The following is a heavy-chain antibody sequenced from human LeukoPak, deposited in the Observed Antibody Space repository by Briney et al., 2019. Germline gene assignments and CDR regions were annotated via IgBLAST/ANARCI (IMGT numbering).Heavy chain of an antibody. Sequence: ASVKVSCKASGYTFTGYYMHWVRQAPGQGLEWMGGIIPIFGTANYAQKFQGRVTITTDESTSTAYMELSSLRSEDTAVYYCAAEVYGANADCCSFDFWGPGTPVTVSS. CDR1: GYTFTGYY. D-gene: IGHD4-23*01. CDR2: IIPIFGTA. CDR3: AAEVYGANADCCSFDF. J-gene: IGHJ3*01. V-gene: IGHV1-69*05.